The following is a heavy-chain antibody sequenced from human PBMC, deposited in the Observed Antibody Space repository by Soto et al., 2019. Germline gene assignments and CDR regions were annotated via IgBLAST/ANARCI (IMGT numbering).Heavy chain of an antibody. Sequence: SETLSLTCTVSGGSINSSSYYWGWIRQSPGKGLEWIGNIYYSGKTYYSPSLKSRVSISVDSSRNQFSLRLNSVTAADTAIYYCGRHWGIGVAPPGPWGQGITVTVSS. CDR1: GGSINSSSYY. CDR3: GRHWGIGVAPPGP. V-gene: IGHV4-39*01. J-gene: IGHJ5*02. CDR2: IYYSGKT. D-gene: IGHD6-19*01.